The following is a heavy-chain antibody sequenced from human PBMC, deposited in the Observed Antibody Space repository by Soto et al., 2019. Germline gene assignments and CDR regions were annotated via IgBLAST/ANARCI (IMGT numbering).Heavy chain of an antibody. CDR1: AGTFSSYA. CDR2: LIPIFGTA. V-gene: IGHV1-69*13. D-gene: IGHD3-22*01. J-gene: IGHJ5*02. CDR3: AFTYDSSGYYYNWFDP. Sequence: ASVKVSCKASAGTFSSYAISWVRQAPGQGLEWMGGLIPIFGTANYAQKFQGRVTITADESTSTAYMELSSLRSEDTAVYYCAFTYDSSGYYYNWFDPWGQGTLVTVSS.